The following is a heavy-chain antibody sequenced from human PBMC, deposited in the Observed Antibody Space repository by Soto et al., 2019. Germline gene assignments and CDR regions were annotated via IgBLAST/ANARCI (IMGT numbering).Heavy chain of an antibody. CDR3: ARVGLKMRRGVIPASFDP. CDR2: IYYTGST. V-gene: IGHV4-30-4*01. D-gene: IGHD3-16*02. CDR1: GAAISRGDYY. Sequence: QVQLQESGPGLVKPSQTLSLACTVSGAAISRGDYYWSWIRQSPGKGLEWIGYIYYTGSTAYNPSLESRVTISVDTSKNQFSLKLDSVTAADTAVYYCARVGLKMRRGVIPASFDPWGQGALVTVSS. J-gene: IGHJ5*02.